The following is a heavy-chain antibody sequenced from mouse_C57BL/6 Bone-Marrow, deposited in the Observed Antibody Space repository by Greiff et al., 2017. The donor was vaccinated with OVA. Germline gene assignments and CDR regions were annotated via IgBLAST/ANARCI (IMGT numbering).Heavy chain of an antibody. CDR2: IDPSDSYT. V-gene: IGHV1-69*01. D-gene: IGHD1-1*01. CDR3: ARENYGSGDWYFDV. J-gene: IGHJ1*03. CDR1: GYTFTSYW. Sequence: VQLQQPGAELVMPGASVKLSCKASGYTFTSYWMHWVKQRPGQGLEWIGEIDPSDSYTNYNQKFKGKSTLTVDKSSSTAYMQLSSLTSEVSAVYYCARENYGSGDWYFDVWGTGTTVTVSS.